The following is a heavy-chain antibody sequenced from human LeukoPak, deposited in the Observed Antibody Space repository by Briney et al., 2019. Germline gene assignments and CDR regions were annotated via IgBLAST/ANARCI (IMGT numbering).Heavy chain of an antibody. V-gene: IGHV4-4*07. CDR2: FYNSGST. CDR3: ARWGDWERQQDYFDY. Sequence: SETLSLTCSVSGASISNYYWSWIRQPAGKGLEFIGLFYNSGSTNCNPSLKSRVTISVDTSKNQFSLKLSSVTAADTAVYYCARWGDWERQQDYFDYWGQGTLVTVSS. D-gene: IGHD1-1*01. CDR1: GASISNYY. J-gene: IGHJ4*02.